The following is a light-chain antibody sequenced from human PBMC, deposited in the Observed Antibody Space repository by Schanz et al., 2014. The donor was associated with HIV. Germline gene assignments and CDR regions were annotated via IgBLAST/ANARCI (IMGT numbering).Light chain of an antibody. V-gene: IGLV4-69*02. CDR3: QTWGTDSVV. CDR2: LNSDGSH. CDR1: SGHRTYA. J-gene: IGLJ2*01. Sequence: QLVLTQSPSASASLGASVKLTCTLDSGHRTYAIAWHQQQPETGPRYLMNLNSDGSHSKGDGIPDRFSGSSSGAERYLTISSLQSEDEADYYCQTWGTDSVVFAGGTKLSVL.